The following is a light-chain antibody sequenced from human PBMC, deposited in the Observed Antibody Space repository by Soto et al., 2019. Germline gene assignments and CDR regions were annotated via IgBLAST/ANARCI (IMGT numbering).Light chain of an antibody. CDR2: RNT. Sequence: QSVLTQPPSASGTPGQRVTISCSGSSSNIGSNYVYWYQQLPGTAPKLLIYRNTQRPSGVPDRFSGSKSGTSASLAISGLRSEDEADYYCAAWDDSLSGRVYVFGTGTKLTVL. CDR1: SSNIGSNY. V-gene: IGLV1-47*01. J-gene: IGLJ1*01. CDR3: AAWDDSLSGRVYV.